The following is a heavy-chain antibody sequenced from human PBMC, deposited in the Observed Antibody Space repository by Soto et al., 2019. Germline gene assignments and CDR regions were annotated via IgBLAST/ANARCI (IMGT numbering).Heavy chain of an antibody. CDR2: ISYDGSKT. CDR3: AKGDLDTSMAMAFDN. Sequence: ESGGGVVQPGRSLRLSCAASGFTFRSYGLHWVRQAPGKGLEWVAVISYDGSKTYYTDSVKGRFTISRDNFKNTLYLQMDSLRTEDTGVYYCAKGDLDTSMAMAFDNWGQGTLVTVSS. J-gene: IGHJ4*02. V-gene: IGHV3-30*18. CDR1: GFTFRSYG. D-gene: IGHD5-18*01.